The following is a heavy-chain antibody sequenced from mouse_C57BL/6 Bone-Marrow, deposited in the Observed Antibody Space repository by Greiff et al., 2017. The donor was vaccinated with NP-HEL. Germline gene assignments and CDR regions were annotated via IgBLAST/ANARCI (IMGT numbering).Heavy chain of an antibody. D-gene: IGHD2-3*01. CDR2: IDPENGDT. J-gene: IGHJ2*01. V-gene: IGHV14-4*01. Sequence: EVQLHQSGAELVRPGASVKLSCTASGFNIKDDYMHWVKQRPEQGLEWIGWIDPENGDTEYASKFQGKATITADTSSNTAYLQLSSLTSEDTAVYYCTTDDYVDYWGQGTTLTVSS. CDR1: GFNIKDDY. CDR3: TTDDYVDY.